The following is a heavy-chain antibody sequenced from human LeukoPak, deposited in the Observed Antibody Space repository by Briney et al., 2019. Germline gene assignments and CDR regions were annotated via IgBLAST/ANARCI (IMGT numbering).Heavy chain of an antibody. V-gene: IGHV3-48*03. CDR3: ARGYYDILTGFNWFDP. CDR2: ISSSGSTI. D-gene: IGHD3-9*01. J-gene: IGHJ5*02. CDR1: GFTFSSYE. Sequence: GGSLRLSCAASGFTFSSYEMNWVRQAPGKGLEWVSYISSSGSTIYYADSVKGRFTISRDNAKNSLYLQMNSLRAEDTAVYYCARGYYDILTGFNWFDPWGQGTLVTVSS.